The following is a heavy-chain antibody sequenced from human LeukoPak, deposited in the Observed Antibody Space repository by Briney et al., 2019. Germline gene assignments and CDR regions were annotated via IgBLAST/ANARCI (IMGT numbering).Heavy chain of an antibody. CDR2: TRNKANSYTT. CDR3: ARASEGTYYPYFDY. J-gene: IGHJ4*02. CDR1: GFTFSDHY. V-gene: IGHV3-72*01. D-gene: IGHD1-26*01. Sequence: GGSLRLSCAASGFTFSDHYMDWVRQAPGKGLVWVGRTRNKANSYTTEYAASVKGRFTISRDDSKNSLYLQMNSLKTEDTAVYYCARASEGTYYPYFDYWGQGTLVTVSS.